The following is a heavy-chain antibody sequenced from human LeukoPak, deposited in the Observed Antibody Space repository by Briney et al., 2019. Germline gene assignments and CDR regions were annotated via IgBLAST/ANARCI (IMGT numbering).Heavy chain of an antibody. J-gene: IGHJ4*02. CDR3: ARGCPGY. CDR1: GGSFSGYY. Sequence: SETLSLTSALYGGSFSGYYWTWIRQTPGKGLEWIGQINHSGSANYNPSLKSRVTMSVDTSKNQFSLKLTSVTAADTAVYYCARGCPGYWGQGTLVTVSS. CDR2: INHSGSA. V-gene: IGHV4-34*01.